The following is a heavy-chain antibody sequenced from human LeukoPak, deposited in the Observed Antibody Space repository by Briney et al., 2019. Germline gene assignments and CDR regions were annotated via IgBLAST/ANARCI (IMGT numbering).Heavy chain of an antibody. D-gene: IGHD3-22*01. CDR3: ARVGYYYDSSGYREPFDY. Sequence: ASVKVSCKASGYTFTSYGISWVRQAPGQGLEWMGWISAYNGNTNYAQKLQGRVTTTTDTSTSTAYMELRSLRSDDTAVYYCARVGYYYDSSGYREPFDYWGQGTLVTVSS. J-gene: IGHJ4*02. V-gene: IGHV1-18*01. CDR1: GYTFTSYG. CDR2: ISAYNGNT.